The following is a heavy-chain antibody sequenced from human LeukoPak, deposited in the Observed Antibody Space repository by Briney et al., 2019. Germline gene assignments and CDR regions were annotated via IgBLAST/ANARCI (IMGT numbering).Heavy chain of an antibody. CDR3: ARGYYYDILTGYGPYFDY. CDR1: GYTFTGYY. V-gene: IGHV1-69*06. D-gene: IGHD3-9*01. CDR2: IIPIFGTA. Sequence: SVKVSCKASGYTFTGYYMHWVRQAPGQGLEWMGGIIPIFGTANYAQKFQGRVTITADKSTSTAYMELSSLRSEDTAVYYCARGYYYDILTGYGPYFDYWGQGTLVTVSS. J-gene: IGHJ4*02.